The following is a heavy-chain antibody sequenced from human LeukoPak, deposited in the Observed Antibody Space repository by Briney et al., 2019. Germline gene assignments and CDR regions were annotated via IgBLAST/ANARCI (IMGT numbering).Heavy chain of an antibody. V-gene: IGHV4-39*01. CDR1: GGSISSSSYY. CDR3: ARHPLLRYFDWLKVRDAFDI. CDR2: IYYSGST. D-gene: IGHD3-9*01. Sequence: SETLSLTCTVSGGSISSSSYYWGWIRQPPGKGLEWIGSIYYSGSTYYNPSLKSRVTISVDTSKNQFSLKLSSVIAADTAVYYCARHPLLRYFDWLKVRDAFDIWGQGTMVTVSS. J-gene: IGHJ3*02.